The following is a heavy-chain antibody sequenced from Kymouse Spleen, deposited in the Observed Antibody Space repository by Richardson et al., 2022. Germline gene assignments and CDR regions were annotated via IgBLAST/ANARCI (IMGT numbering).Heavy chain of an antibody. CDR1: GFTFSSYG. D-gene: IGHD6-19*01. V-gene: IGHV3-33*01. Sequence: QVQLVESGGGVVQPGRSLRLSCAASGFTFSSYGMHWVRQAPGKGLEWVAVIWYDGSNKYYADSVKGRFTISRDNSKNTLYLQMNSLRAEDTAVYYCARYSSGWYYFDYWGQGTLVTVSS. CDR2: IWYDGSNK. J-gene: IGHJ4*02. CDR3: ARYSSGWYYFDY.